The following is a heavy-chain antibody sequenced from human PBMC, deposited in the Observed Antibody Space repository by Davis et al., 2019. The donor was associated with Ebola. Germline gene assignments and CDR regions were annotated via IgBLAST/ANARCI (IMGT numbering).Heavy chain of an antibody. CDR2: IYYGGYT. Sequence: MPSETLSLTCTVSGDSLSNFYWSWVRQAPGNTLEWIGYIYYGGYTNYNPSLKSRVTISEDTSKNQFSLKLTSMTAADTAVYYCARSAKRSGWFFDAWGQGGWSSSPQ. CDR1: GDSLSNFY. D-gene: IGHD6-19*01. CDR3: ARSAKRSGWFFDA. V-gene: IGHV4-59*01. J-gene: IGHJ4*02.